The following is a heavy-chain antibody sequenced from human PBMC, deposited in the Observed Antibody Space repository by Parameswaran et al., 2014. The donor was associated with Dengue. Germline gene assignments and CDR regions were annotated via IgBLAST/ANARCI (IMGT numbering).Heavy chain of an antibody. CDR2: IYSGGST. CDR3: ARDGRRPRDYYYGMDV. J-gene: IGHJ6*02. Sequence: RWIRQPPGKGLEWVSVIYSGGSTYYADSVKGRFTISRDNSKNTLYLQMNSLRAEDTAVYYCARDGRRPRDYYYGMDVWGQGTTVTVSS. V-gene: IGHV3-53*01.